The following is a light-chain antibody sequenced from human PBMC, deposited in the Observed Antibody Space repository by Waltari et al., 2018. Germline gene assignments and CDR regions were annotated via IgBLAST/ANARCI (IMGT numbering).Light chain of an antibody. J-gene: IGKJ5*01. Sequence: IVMTQSPLSLPVTPGEPASIPCRSRQSLLQSNGYNYLDWYLQKPGQSPQLLISFASTRASGVPDRCSGSGSGTDFTLKISRVEAEDIGVYYCMQALQTPITFGQGTRLE. CDR1: QSLLQSNGYNY. CDR3: MQALQTPIT. CDR2: FAS. V-gene: IGKV2-28*01.